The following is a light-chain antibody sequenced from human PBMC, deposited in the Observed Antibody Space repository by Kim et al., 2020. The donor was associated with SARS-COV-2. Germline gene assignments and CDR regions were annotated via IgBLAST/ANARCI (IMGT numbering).Light chain of an antibody. V-gene: IGLV3-1*01. Sequence: GEKYTSWYQHKSGPSPVVFIYQDNKRPSGMTERFSGSSSGNTATLTISGTQPMDEADYYCQTWDSTTVIFGGGTQLTVL. CDR3: QTWDSTTVI. J-gene: IGLJ2*01. CDR2: QDN. CDR1: GEKY.